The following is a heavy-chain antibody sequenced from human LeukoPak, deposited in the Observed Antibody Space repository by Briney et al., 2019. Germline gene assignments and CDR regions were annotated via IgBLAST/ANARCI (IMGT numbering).Heavy chain of an antibody. J-gene: IGHJ4*02. CDR1: GYTFTGYY. V-gene: IGHV1-2*02. D-gene: IGHD3-22*01. CDR2: INPNSGGA. CDR3: ARAGYYYDCSGHPFDY. Sequence: ASVKVSCKASGYTFTGYYMHWVRQAPGQGLEWMGWINPNSGGANYAQKFQGRVTMTRDTSISTAYMELSRLRSDDTAVYYCARAGYYYDCSGHPFDYWGQGTLVTVSS.